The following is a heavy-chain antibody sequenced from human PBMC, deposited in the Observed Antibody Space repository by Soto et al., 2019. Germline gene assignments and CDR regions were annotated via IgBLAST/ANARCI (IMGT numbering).Heavy chain of an antibody. CDR3: ARDRSRTTVTTNYYYGMDV. CDR2: ISAYNGNT. V-gene: IGHV1-18*04. D-gene: IGHD4-17*01. CDR1: GYTFTSYY. J-gene: IGHJ6*02. Sequence: ASVKVSCKASGYTFTSYYMHWVRQAPGQGLEWMGWISAYNGNTNYAQKLQGRVTMTTDTSTSTAYMELRSLRSDDTAVYYCARDRSRTTVTTNYYYGMDVWGQGTTVTVSS.